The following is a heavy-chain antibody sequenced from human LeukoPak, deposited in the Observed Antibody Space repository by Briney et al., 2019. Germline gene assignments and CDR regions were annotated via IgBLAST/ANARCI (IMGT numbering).Heavy chain of an antibody. CDR2: ISAYNGNT. CDR3: ARTWQWLVLSSGQTFDY. Sequence: ASVKVSCKASGYTFTSYGISWVRQAPGQGLEWMGWISAYNGNTNYAQKLRGRVTMTTDTSTSTAYMELRSLRSDDTAVYYCARTWQWLVLSSGQTFDYWGQGTLVTVSS. D-gene: IGHD6-19*01. J-gene: IGHJ4*02. V-gene: IGHV1-18*01. CDR1: GYTFTSYG.